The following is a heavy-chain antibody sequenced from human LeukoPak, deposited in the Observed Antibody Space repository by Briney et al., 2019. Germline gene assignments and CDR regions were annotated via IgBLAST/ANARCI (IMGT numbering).Heavy chain of an antibody. CDR1: GYTFSIYG. CDR3: ARDVYCSSTTCSYYFDY. D-gene: IGHD2-2*01. Sequence: SVKVSCKASGYTFSIYGISWVRQAPGQGLEWMGGIIPIFGTANYAQKFQGRVTITADESTSTAYMELSSLRSEDTAVYYCARDVYCSSTTCSYYFDYWGQGTLVTVSS. V-gene: IGHV1-69*13. J-gene: IGHJ4*02. CDR2: IIPIFGTA.